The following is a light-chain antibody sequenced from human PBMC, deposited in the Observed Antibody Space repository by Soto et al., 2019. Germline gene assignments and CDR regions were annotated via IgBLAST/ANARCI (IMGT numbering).Light chain of an antibody. CDR2: EVN. V-gene: IGLV2-8*01. CDR1: SSDVGYYNY. J-gene: IGLJ2*01. CDR3: SSRAGRNNYVI. Sequence: QSALTQPPSASGSPGQSVTISCTGTSSDVGYYNYVSWYQQHPGKAPKLMIYEVNNRPSGVPDRFSGSRSGNTASLTVSGLQAEDEASYYGSSRAGRNNYVIFGGGTKVTVL.